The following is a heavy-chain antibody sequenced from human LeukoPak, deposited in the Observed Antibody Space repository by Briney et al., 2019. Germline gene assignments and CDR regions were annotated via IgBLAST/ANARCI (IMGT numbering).Heavy chain of an antibody. D-gene: IGHD3-10*01. J-gene: IGHJ6*02. CDR3: ARGAVLLWFGERRPYYGMDV. V-gene: IGHV4-34*01. CDR1: GGSFSGYY. CDR2: INHSGST. Sequence: SETLSLTCAVYGGSFSGYYWSWIRQPPGKGLEWIGEINHSGSTNYNPSLKSRVTISVDTSKNQFSLKLSSVTAADTAVYYCARGAVLLWFGERRPYYGMDVWGQGTTVTVSS.